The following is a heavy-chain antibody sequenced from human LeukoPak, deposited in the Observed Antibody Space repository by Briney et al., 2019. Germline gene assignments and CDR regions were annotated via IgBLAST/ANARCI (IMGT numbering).Heavy chain of an antibody. Sequence: GGSLRLSCAASGFTFSSYSMNWVRQAPGKGLEWVSSISSNSSYIYYADSVKGRFTISRDNAKNSLYLQMNSLRAEDTAVYYCARDHGDSGYDFDYWGQGTLVTVSS. V-gene: IGHV3-21*01. CDR3: ARDHGDSGYDFDY. CDR1: GFTFSSYS. CDR2: ISSNSSYI. J-gene: IGHJ4*02. D-gene: IGHD5-12*01.